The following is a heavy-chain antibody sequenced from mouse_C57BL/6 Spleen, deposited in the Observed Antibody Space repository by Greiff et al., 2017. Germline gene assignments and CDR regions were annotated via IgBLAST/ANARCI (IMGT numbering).Heavy chain of an antibody. V-gene: IGHV5-17*01. CDR1: GFTFSDYG. Sequence: EVKVVESGGGLVKPGGSLKLSCAASGFTFSDYGMHWVRQAPEKGLEWVAYISSGSSTIYYADTVKGRFTISSDNAKNTLFLQMTSLRSEDTAMYYCAESTTMDYWGQGTSVTVSS. CDR3: AESTTMDY. J-gene: IGHJ4*01. CDR2: ISSGSSTI. D-gene: IGHD1-1*01.